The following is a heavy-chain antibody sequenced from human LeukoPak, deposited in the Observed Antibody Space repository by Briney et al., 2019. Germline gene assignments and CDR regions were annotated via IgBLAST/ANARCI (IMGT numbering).Heavy chain of an antibody. CDR3: ARPRGMVRGVPTDAFDI. J-gene: IGHJ3*02. D-gene: IGHD3-10*01. V-gene: IGHV1-46*01. CDR1: GYTFTSYY. CDR2: INPSGGST. Sequence: ASVKVSCKASGYTFTSYYMHRVRQAPGQGLEWMGIINPSGGSTSYAQKFQGRVTMTRDTSTSTVYMELSSLRSEDTAVYYCARPRGMVRGVPTDAFDIWGQGTMVTVSS.